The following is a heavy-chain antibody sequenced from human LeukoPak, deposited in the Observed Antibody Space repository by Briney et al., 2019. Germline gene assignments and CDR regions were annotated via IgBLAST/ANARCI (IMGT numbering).Heavy chain of an antibody. CDR3: ASYSSGIFDY. V-gene: IGHV4-34*01. J-gene: IGHJ4*02. CDR1: GGSFSGYY. D-gene: IGHD6-19*01. CDR2: INHSGST. Sequence: SETLSLTCAVYGGSFSGYYWSWVRQPAGKGLEWIGEINHSGSTNYNPSLKSRVTISVDTSKNQFSLKLSSVTAADTAVYYCASYSSGIFDYWGQGTLVTVSS.